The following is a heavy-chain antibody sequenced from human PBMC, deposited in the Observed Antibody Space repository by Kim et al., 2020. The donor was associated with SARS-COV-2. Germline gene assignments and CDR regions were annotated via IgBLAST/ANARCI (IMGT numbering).Heavy chain of an antibody. D-gene: IGHD3-10*01. CDR1: GYTFSRYA. J-gene: IGHJ4*02. V-gene: IGHV1-69*13. CDR3: AREGVEVRRRHNPYYFDY. Sequence: SVKVSCKASGYTFSRYAISWVRQAPGQGLEWMGGIIPIFGTANYAQKFQGRVTITADESTSTAYMELSSLRSEDTAVYYCAREGVEVRRRHNPYYFDYWGQGTLVTVSS. CDR2: IIPIFGTA.